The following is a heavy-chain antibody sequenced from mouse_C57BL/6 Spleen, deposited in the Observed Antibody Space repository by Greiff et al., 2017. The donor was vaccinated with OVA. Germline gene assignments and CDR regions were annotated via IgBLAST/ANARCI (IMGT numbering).Heavy chain of an antibody. D-gene: IGHD1-1*01. J-gene: IGHJ1*03. Sequence: EVQLQQSGPELVKPGASVKISCKASGYTFTDYYMNWVKQSHGKSLEWIGDINPNNGGTSYNQKFKGKATLTVDKSSSTAYMELRGLTSEDSAVYYCARSDYCGSSWYFDVWGTGTTVTVSS. CDR2: INPNNGGT. CDR1: GYTFTDYY. V-gene: IGHV1-26*01. CDR3: ARSDYCGSSWYFDV.